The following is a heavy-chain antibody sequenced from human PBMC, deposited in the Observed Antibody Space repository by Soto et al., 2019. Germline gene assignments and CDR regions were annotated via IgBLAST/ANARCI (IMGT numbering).Heavy chain of an antibody. CDR1: GESISSSSYY. D-gene: IGHD2-21*02. J-gene: IGHJ4*02. V-gene: IGHV4-39*01. Sequence: RSLTCIVSGESISSSSYYWGWIRQPPGKGLEWIGSIYYSGRTYYNPSFKSRVTISIDTSKNQFSLKLSSVTATDTAVYYCARQRTTVVTQAYFDHWGQGALVTVSS. CDR3: ARQRTTVVTQAYFDH. CDR2: IYYSGRT.